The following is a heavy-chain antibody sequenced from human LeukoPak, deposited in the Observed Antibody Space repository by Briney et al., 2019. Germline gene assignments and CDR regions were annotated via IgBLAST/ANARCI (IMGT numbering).Heavy chain of an antibody. CDR1: GFTFSTHS. CDR2: ISTSSSYI. D-gene: IGHD1-26*01. V-gene: IGHV3-21*01. CDR3: ARAYSERYGLGYYYMDV. J-gene: IGHJ6*03. Sequence: GGSLRLSCAASGFTFSTHSMNWVRQAPGKGLEWVSSISTSSSYIYYADSVKGRFTISRDNAKKSVYLQMNSLRVGDTAVYYCARAYSERYGLGYYYMDVWGKGTTVTISS.